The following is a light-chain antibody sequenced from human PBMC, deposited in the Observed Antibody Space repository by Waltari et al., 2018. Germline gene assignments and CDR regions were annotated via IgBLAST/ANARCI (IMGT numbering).Light chain of an antibody. CDR2: GAS. V-gene: IGKV3-20*01. Sequence: EIVLTQSPGTMSLSPGEGVTLSCRASQTVNTRYLAWYQQKPGQAPRLLIHGASTRATGIPDRFSGSGSGTDFTLTISRLEPEDFAVYYCQQYGRSSWTFGQGTKVDIK. CDR3: QQYGRSSWT. CDR1: QTVNTRY. J-gene: IGKJ1*01.